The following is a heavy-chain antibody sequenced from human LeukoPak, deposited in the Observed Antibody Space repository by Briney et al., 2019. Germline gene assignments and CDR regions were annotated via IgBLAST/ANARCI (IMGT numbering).Heavy chain of an antibody. CDR2: IYHSGST. Sequence: PSETLSLTCAGSGGSISRSYWWSWVRQPPGKGLEWIGEIYHSGSTNYNPSLESRVTMSVDKSKNQFSLKLTSVTAADTAVYFCARNRPRDFASYYFDHWGQGALVTVSS. J-gene: IGHJ4*02. D-gene: IGHD6-6*01. CDR3: ARNRPRDFASYYFDH. CDR1: GGSISRSYW. V-gene: IGHV4-4*02.